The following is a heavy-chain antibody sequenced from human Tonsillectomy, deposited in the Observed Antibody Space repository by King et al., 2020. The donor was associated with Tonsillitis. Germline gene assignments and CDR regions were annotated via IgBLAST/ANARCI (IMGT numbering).Heavy chain of an antibody. J-gene: IGHJ3*02. V-gene: IGHV4-59*01. CDR1: GASIRTYY. Sequence: VQLQESGPGLLKPSETLSLTCTVSGASIRTYYWSWIXQSPGKGXEWXXXXXYXGSXXXNPSLKSRVTISIDTXXNQFSLNLNSVTAADTAVYYCAREPTIRRSIRGAFDIWGQGTRVTVSS. CDR3: AREPTIRRSIRGAFDI. CDR2: XXYXGSX. D-gene: IGHD3-16*01.